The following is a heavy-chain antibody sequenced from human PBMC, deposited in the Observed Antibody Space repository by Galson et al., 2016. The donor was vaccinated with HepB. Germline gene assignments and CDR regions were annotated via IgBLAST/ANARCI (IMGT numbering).Heavy chain of an antibody. CDR3: ARGLHDYDDYHRVGPSDY. J-gene: IGHJ4*02. CDR1: GGSISSYY. Sequence: LSLTCTVSGGSISSYYWSWIRQPPGKGLEWIGYIYYSGSTSYNPSLKSRVTIAVDTSKNQFSLKVSSVTAADTAVYFCARGLHDYDDYHRVGPSDYWGQGTLVTVSS. CDR2: IYYSGST. V-gene: IGHV4-59*01. D-gene: IGHD4-17*01.